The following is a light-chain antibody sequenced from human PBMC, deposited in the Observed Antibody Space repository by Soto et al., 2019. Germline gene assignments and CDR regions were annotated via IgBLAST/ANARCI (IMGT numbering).Light chain of an antibody. CDR2: DVS. CDR1: SSDVGGYDY. J-gene: IGLJ1*01. V-gene: IGLV2-11*01. CDR3: CSYAGSRYV. Sequence: QSALTQPRSVSGSPGQSVTISCTGTSSDVGGYDYVSWYQQHPGKVPKLMIYDVSKRPSGVPDRFSGSKSGNTASLTISGLQAEDEADYYCCSYAGSRYVFGSGTKVTVL.